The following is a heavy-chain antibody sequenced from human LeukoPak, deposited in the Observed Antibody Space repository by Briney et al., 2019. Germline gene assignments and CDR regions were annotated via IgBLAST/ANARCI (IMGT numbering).Heavy chain of an antibody. D-gene: IGHD2-2*01. CDR2: INPSGGST. Sequence: ASVKVSCKASGYTFTSYYMHWVRQAPGQGLEWMGIINPSGGSTSYAQKFQGRVTMTRDTSTSTVYMELSSLRSEDTAVYYCARADLIIVVVPAATRGAFDIWGQGTMVTVSS. V-gene: IGHV1-46*01. CDR3: ARADLIIVVVPAATRGAFDI. CDR1: GYTFTSYY. J-gene: IGHJ3*02.